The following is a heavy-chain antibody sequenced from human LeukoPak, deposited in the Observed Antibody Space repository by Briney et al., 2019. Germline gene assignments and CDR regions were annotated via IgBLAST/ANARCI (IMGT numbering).Heavy chain of an antibody. D-gene: IGHD3-10*01. V-gene: IGHV3-23*01. Sequence: GGSLRLSCAASGFMFTDHALSWVRQAPGKGLEWVSSISGSGTTTYYAESVRGRFTISRDNSKNTVYLQMNSLRADDTALYYCARVLTLWFGALDYWGQGRMVTVSS. CDR2: ISGSGTTT. CDR1: GFMFTDHA. CDR3: ARVLTLWFGALDY. J-gene: IGHJ4*02.